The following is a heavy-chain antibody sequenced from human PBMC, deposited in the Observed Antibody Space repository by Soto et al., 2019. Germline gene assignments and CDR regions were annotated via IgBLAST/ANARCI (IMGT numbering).Heavy chain of an antibody. CDR2: ISYDGSNK. J-gene: IGHJ6*02. CDR3: AKDSYSSSWYYYYYGMDV. CDR1: GFTFSSYG. Sequence: PGGSLRLSCAASGFTFSSYGMHWVRQAPGKGLEWVAVISYDGSNKYYADSVKGRFTISRDNSKNTLYLQMNSLRAEDTAVYYCAKDSYSSSWYYYYYGMDVWGQGTTVTV. D-gene: IGHD6-13*01. V-gene: IGHV3-30*18.